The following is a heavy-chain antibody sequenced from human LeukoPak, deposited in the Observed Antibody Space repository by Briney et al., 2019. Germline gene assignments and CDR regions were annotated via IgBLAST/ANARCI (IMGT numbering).Heavy chain of an antibody. CDR3: ARAYDILTGYRRDYYGMDV. V-gene: IGHV4-38-2*01. CDR1: GYFISSGYY. Sequence: SETLSLTCAVSGYFISSGYYWGWIRPPPGKGLEWIGSIYHSGSTYYNPSLKSRVTISVDTAKNQFSLKLSSVTAADTDVYYCARAYDILTGYRRDYYGMDVWGKGTTVTVSS. J-gene: IGHJ6*04. CDR2: IYHSGST. D-gene: IGHD3-9*01.